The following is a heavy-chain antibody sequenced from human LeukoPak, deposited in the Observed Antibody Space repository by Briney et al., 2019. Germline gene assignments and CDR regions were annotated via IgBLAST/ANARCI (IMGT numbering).Heavy chain of an antibody. Sequence: GGSLRLSCAASGFTFSSYGMHWVRQAPGKGLEWVANIKQDGSEKYYVDSVKGRFTISRDNAKNSLYLQMNSLRAEDTAVYYCARDSDSSGYFTPFDYWGQGTLVTVSS. CDR3: ARDSDSSGYFTPFDY. CDR2: IKQDGSEK. D-gene: IGHD3-22*01. J-gene: IGHJ4*02. CDR1: GFTFSSYG. V-gene: IGHV3-7*01.